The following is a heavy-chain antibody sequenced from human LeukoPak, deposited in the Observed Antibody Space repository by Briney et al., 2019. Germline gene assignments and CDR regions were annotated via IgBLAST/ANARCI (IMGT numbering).Heavy chain of an antibody. D-gene: IGHD3-22*01. CDR3: ARDQRYYDSSGHLDY. Sequence: ASVKVSCKASGYTFTGYYMHWVRQSPGQGLECMGIINPSGGRTSYAQKFQGRVTMTRDTSTSTVYMELSSLRSEDTAVYYCARDQRYYDSSGHLDYWGQGTLVTVSS. CDR2: INPSGGRT. CDR1: GYTFTGYY. V-gene: IGHV1-46*01. J-gene: IGHJ4*02.